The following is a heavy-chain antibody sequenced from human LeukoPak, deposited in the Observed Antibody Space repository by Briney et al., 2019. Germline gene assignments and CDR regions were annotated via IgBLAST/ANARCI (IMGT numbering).Heavy chain of an antibody. CDR1: GFTFSSYG. CDR2: ISGSGGST. D-gene: IGHD3-3*01. CDR3: AKAQWTQSGYYSSYYFDY. V-gene: IGHV3-23*01. J-gene: IGHJ4*02. Sequence: GGSLRLSCAASGFTFSSYGMSWVRQAPGKGLEWVSAISGSGGSTYYADSVKGRFTISRDNSKNTLYLQMNSLRAEDTAVYYCAKAQWTQSGYYSSYYFDYWGREPWSPSPQ.